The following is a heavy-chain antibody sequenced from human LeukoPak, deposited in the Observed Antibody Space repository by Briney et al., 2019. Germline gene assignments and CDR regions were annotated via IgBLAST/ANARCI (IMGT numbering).Heavy chain of an antibody. CDR2: ISSSSRTI. J-gene: IGHJ4*02. Sequence: GGSLRLSCAASGFTFSSYSINWVRQAPGKGLEWLSYISSSSRTISYADSLKGRFTVSRDNAKNSLDLQMNSRRVEDTAVYYCARVGTSGWTSDYWGQGTLVTVSS. CDR3: ARVGTSGWTSDY. CDR1: GFTFSSYS. V-gene: IGHV3-48*04. D-gene: IGHD6-19*01.